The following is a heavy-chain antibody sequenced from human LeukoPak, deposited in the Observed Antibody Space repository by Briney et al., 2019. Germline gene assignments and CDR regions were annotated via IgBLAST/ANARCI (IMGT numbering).Heavy chain of an antibody. CDR1: GYTFIGYY. J-gene: IGHJ6*02. CDR3: AREGPPLRSRDSSGYYYPGGMDV. CDR2: INPNSGGT. Sequence: ASVKVSCKASGYTFIGYYMYWVRQAPGQGLEWMGWINPNSGGTDYAQKFQGRVTMTRDTSISTAYMELSRLRSDDTAVYYCAREGPPLRSRDSSGYYYPGGMDVWGQGTTVTVSS. D-gene: IGHD3-22*01. V-gene: IGHV1-2*02.